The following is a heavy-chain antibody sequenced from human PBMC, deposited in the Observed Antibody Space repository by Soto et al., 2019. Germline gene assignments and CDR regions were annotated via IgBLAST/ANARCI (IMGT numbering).Heavy chain of an antibody. J-gene: IGHJ4*02. V-gene: IGHV3-7*04. CDR2: IERDGSDK. Sequence: EVQLVESGGGLVQPGGSLRLSCAASGFTFSRSWMSWVRQAPGKGLEWVANIERDGSDKYYMGSVRGRFTISRDNAKNSLYLHMNSLRVEDTAVYYCATDKFASSNSISDYWGQGILVTVSS. CDR1: GFTFSRSW. D-gene: IGHD4-4*01. CDR3: ATDKFASSNSISDY.